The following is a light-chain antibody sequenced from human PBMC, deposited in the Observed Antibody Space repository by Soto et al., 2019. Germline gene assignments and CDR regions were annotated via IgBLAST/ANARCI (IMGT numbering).Light chain of an antibody. J-gene: IGKJ4*01. CDR1: QSVSSSY. CDR2: GVS. Sequence: IVLKQSPDTLSLSLGERATLSCRASQSVSSSYLAWYQQRRGQAPRLLIYGVSTRATGIPARFSGSGSGTEFNLTISSLQSEDFAVYFCQQYDDWLRLTFGGGTKVDIK. V-gene: IGKV3-15*01. CDR3: QQYDDWLRLT.